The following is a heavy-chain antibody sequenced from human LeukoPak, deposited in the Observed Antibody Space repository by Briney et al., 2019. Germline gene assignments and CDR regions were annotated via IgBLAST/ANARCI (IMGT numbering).Heavy chain of an antibody. CDR3: ARGLLLDSYGHISFDY. V-gene: IGHV1-69*13. Sequence: SVKVSCKASGGTLSSYAISWVRQAPGQGLEWMGGIIPIFGTANYAQKFQGGVTITADESTSTAYMELSSLRSEDTAVYYCARGLLLDSYGHISFDYWGQGTLVTVSS. CDR1: GGTLSSYA. J-gene: IGHJ4*02. CDR2: IIPIFGTA. D-gene: IGHD5-18*01.